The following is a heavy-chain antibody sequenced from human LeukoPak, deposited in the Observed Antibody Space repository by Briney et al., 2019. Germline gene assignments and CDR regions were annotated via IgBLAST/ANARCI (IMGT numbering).Heavy chain of an antibody. V-gene: IGHV1-18*01. CDR2: ISAHNGYT. CDR3: ARWGSGYYYYMDV. D-gene: IGHD3-22*01. Sequence: ASVKVSCKASGYTFTTYGFTWVRQAPGQGLEWMGWISAHNGYTNYAQKLQGRVTMTTDTSTSTAYMELRGLRSDDTAVYYCARWGSGYYYYMDVWGKGTTVTVSS. J-gene: IGHJ6*03. CDR1: GYTFTTYG.